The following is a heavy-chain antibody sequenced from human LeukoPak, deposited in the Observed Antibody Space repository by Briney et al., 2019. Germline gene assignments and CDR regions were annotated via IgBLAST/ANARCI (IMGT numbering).Heavy chain of an antibody. CDR2: ISGSGGST. J-gene: IGHJ4*02. D-gene: IGHD6-19*01. CDR1: GFTFYNYA. Sequence: GGSLRLSCAASGFTFYNYAMSWVRQAPGKGLEWVSGISGSGGSTFYAESVKGRFTISRDDSKLYLQMNSLRAEDTAVYYCATRGVQQWLVDWYFDYWGQGTLVTVSS. V-gene: IGHV3-23*01. CDR3: ATRGVQQWLVDWYFDY.